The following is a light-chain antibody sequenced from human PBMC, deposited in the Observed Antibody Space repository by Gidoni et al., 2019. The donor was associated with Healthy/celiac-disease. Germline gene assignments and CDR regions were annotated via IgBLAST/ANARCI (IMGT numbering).Light chain of an antibody. J-gene: IGLJ2*01. CDR2: EVS. CDR1: SSDVGGYNY. V-gene: IGLV2-14*01. CDR3: SSYTSSSVV. Sequence: QSALPQPASVSVSPGQSLTITCTGTSSDVGGYNYVSWYQQHPGKAPKLMIYEVSNRPSGVSNRFSGSKSGNTASLTISGLQAEDEADYYCSSYTSSSVVFGGGTKLTVL.